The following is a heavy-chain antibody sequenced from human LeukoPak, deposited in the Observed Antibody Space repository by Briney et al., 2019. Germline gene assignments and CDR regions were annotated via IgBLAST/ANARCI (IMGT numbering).Heavy chain of an antibody. Sequence: SETLSLTCTVSGGSIRSYYWSWIRQPPGKGLEWIGYIYYSGSTNYNPSLQSRVTISVDTSKNQFSLKLNSVTAADTAVYYCARQTPYSSGWSNDYWGQGTLVTVSS. CDR3: ARQTPYSSGWSNDY. CDR2: IYYSGST. CDR1: GGSIRSYY. V-gene: IGHV4-59*01. D-gene: IGHD6-19*01. J-gene: IGHJ4*02.